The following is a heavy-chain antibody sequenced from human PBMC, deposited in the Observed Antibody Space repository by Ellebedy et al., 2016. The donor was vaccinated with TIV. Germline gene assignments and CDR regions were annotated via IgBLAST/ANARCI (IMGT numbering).Heavy chain of an antibody. J-gene: IGHJ5*02. CDR1: GFTFRSYW. Sequence: GGSLRLSCAASGFTFRSYWMTWVRQAPGKGLEWVAKIRQEGDEIYYVESVKGRFTISRDNAKHALFRQMNSLRVEDTAVYYCARRASYGDYAVQVNPWFDPWGQGTLITVSS. CDR2: IRQEGDEI. D-gene: IGHD4-17*01. V-gene: IGHV3-7*01. CDR3: ARRASYGDYAVQVNPWFDP.